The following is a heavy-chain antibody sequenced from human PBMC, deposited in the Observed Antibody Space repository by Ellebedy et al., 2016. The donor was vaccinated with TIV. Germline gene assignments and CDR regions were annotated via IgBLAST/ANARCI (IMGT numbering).Heavy chain of an antibody. D-gene: IGHD3-22*01. CDR2: IYPGDSDT. Sequence: GESLKISCDGSGYSFTSYWIGWVRQMPGKGLEWMGIIYPGDSDTRYSPSFQGQVTISADKSISTAYLQWSSLKASDTAMYYCARLGLTPWFLGTTKTRASNSLDYWGQGTLVTVSS. V-gene: IGHV5-51*01. J-gene: IGHJ4*02. CDR1: GYSFTSYW. CDR3: ARLGLTPWFLGTTKTRASNSLDY.